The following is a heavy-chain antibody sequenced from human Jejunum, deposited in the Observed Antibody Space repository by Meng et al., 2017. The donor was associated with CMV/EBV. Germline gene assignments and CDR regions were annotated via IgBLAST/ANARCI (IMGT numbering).Heavy chain of an antibody. CDR2: SSPIFATT. CDR1: GGTVSSYA. CDR3: ARGSLSSSGP. Sequence: VSGRTSGGTVSSYAIHWVRQAPGQGLEWMGGSSPIFATTNYAQRFQGRLTITTDESTSTAYMELSSLRAEDTAVYYCARGSLSSSGPFGQGTLVTVSS. V-gene: IGHV1-69*05. D-gene: IGHD6-19*01. J-gene: IGHJ5*02.